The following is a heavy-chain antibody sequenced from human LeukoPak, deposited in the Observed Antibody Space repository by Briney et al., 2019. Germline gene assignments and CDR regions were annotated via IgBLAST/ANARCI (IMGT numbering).Heavy chain of an antibody. J-gene: IGHJ4*02. D-gene: IGHD6-13*01. CDR2: INAGNGNT. Sequence: ASVKVSCKASGYTFTSYAMHWVRQAPGQRLEWMGWINAGNGNTKYSQEFQGRVTITRDTSASTAYMELSSLRSEDTAVYYCATSIAAAGGALNLYYFDYWGQGTLVTVSS. CDR1: GYTFTSYA. V-gene: IGHV1-3*03. CDR3: ATSIAAAGGALNLYYFDY.